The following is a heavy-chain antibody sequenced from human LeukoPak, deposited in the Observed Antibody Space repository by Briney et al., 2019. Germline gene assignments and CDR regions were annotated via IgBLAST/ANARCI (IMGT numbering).Heavy chain of an antibody. V-gene: IGHV4-31*03. J-gene: IGHJ4*02. Sequence: SETLSLTCTVSGASFNSDDQYWNWIRQSPGKGLEWIVSIHPSGILYNNPSLESRVTMSRDTSKNQFSLNLSSVTAADTAVYFCSRGLDSRKLGYWGQGILVTVPS. CDR3: SRGLDSRKLGY. CDR1: GASFNSDDQY. D-gene: IGHD3-22*01. CDR2: IHPSGIL.